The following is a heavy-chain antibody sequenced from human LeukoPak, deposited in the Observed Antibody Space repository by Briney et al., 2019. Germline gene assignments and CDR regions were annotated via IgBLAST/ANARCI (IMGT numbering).Heavy chain of an antibody. J-gene: IGHJ4*02. Sequence: SVKVSCKASGGTFSSYAISWVRQASGQGLEWMGGIIPIFGTANYAQKFQGRVTITADESTSTAYMELSSLRSEDTAVYYCALDDSSGYYRIGDYWGQGTLVTVSS. CDR2: IIPIFGTA. D-gene: IGHD3-22*01. CDR1: GGTFSSYA. CDR3: ALDDSSGYYRIGDY. V-gene: IGHV1-69*13.